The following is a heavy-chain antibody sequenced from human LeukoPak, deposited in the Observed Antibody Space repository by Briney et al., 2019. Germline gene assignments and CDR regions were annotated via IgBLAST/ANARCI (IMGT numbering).Heavy chain of an antibody. CDR2: IYPGDSDT. D-gene: IGHD1-14*01. V-gene: IGHV5-51*01. J-gene: IGHJ5*02. CDR3: ARTLLSEGSEINWSDP. Sequence: GESLKISCKGSGYSFTSYWIGWVRQMPGKGLEWMGIIYPGDSDTRYSPSFQGQVTISADKSISTAYLQWSSLKASDTAMYYCARTLLSEGSEINWSDPWGQGTLVTVSS. CDR1: GYSFTSYW.